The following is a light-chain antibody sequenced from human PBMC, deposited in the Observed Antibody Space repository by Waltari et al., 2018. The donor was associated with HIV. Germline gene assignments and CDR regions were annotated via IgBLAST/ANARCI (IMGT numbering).Light chain of an antibody. Sequence: DIQMTQSPSSLSASVGDRVTITCRASQSISSYLNWYQQKPGKAPKVLIYDASSLQSGVPSRVSGSGSGTDFTLTSSSLQPEDFATYYCQQSYSTPYTFGQGTKLEIK. CDR3: QQSYSTPYT. V-gene: IGKV1-39*01. CDR2: DAS. J-gene: IGKJ2*01. CDR1: QSISSY.